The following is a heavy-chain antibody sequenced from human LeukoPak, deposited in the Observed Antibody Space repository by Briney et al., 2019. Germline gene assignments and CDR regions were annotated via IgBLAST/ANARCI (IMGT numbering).Heavy chain of an antibody. Sequence: SVKVSCKASGGTFSSYAISWVRQAPGQGLEWMGGIIPIFGTANYAQKFQGRVTITADESTSTAYMELSSLRSEDTAVYYCAKTPVVVVITSYFDYWGQGTLVTVSS. CDR1: GGTFSSYA. D-gene: IGHD3-22*01. CDR2: IIPIFGTA. V-gene: IGHV1-69*01. CDR3: AKTPVVVVITSYFDY. J-gene: IGHJ4*02.